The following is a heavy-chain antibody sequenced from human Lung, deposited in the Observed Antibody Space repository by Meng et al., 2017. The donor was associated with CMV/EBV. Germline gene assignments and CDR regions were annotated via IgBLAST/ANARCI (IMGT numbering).Heavy chain of an antibody. CDR2: ISNSGAYI. CDR3: ARDVSPRSSAYFAIYYFYAVDV. D-gene: IGHD2-21*01. J-gene: IGHJ6*01. V-gene: IGHV3-21*01. CDR1: GFTFSSYS. Sequence: GESLKISCAASGFTFSSYSMNWVRQAPGKGLEWVSSISNSGAYIYYADSVKGRFTISRDNAQNSLFLHMNSLRAEDSAVYYCARDVSPRSSAYFAIYYFYAVDVWGQWXTVSVSS.